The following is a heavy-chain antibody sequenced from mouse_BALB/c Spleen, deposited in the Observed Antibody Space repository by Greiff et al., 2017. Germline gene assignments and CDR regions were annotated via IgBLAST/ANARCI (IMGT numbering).Heavy chain of an antibody. D-gene: IGHD1-1*01. CDR3: ARAAYRDYYGSSYSYYAMDY. CDR2: INPYNGDT. CDR1: GYSFTGYF. V-gene: IGHV1-20*02. Sequence: VQLKQSGPELVKPGASVKISCKASGYSFTGYFMNWVMQSHGKSLEWIGRINPYNGDTFYNQKFKGKATLTVDKSSSTAHMELRSLASEDSAVYYCARAAYRDYYGSSYSYYAMDYWGQGTSVTVSS. J-gene: IGHJ4*01.